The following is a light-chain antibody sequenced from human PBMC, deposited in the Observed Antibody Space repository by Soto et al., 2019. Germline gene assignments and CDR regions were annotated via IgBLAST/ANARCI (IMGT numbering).Light chain of an antibody. J-gene: IGKJ4*01. CDR3: QQVNNYPLT. Sequence: DIQMTQSASCLSASVEDRVIIXCRASQSLLNHFIWYQHTPGKAHKLMIFAASSLQSVGPPRFSGSRSGPDFTRTISSLQPEDFATYYGQQVNNYPLTFGGGTKVDI. V-gene: IGKV1-39*01. CDR1: QSLLNH. CDR2: AAS.